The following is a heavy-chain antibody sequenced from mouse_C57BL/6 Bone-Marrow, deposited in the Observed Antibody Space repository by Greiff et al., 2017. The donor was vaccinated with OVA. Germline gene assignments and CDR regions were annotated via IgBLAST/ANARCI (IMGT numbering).Heavy chain of an antibody. V-gene: IGHV10-3*01. Sequence: EADGGLVQPKGSLKLSCAASGFTFNTYAMHWVRQAPGKGLEWVARIRSKSSNYATYYADSVKDRFTISRDDSQSMLYLQMNNLKTEDTAMYYCVREEDYYGSSLYYFDYWGQGTTLTVSS. CDR3: VREEDYYGSSLYYFDY. CDR1: GFTFNTYA. CDR2: IRSKSSNYAT. J-gene: IGHJ2*01. D-gene: IGHD1-1*01.